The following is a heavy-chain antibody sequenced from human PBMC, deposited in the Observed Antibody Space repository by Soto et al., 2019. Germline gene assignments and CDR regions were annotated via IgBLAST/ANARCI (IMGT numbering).Heavy chain of an antibody. Sequence: QITLKESGPALAKPTQTLTLTCTFSGFSLSTSGVGVGWIRQPPGEALEWLALIYWDDYKHFSPSLESRLTITKDTSKNQVVLTMPNMDPVDTATYYCVHKGGGDRILDYWGQGTLVTVSS. D-gene: IGHD3-16*01. CDR3: VHKGGGDRILDY. J-gene: IGHJ4*02. CDR1: GFSLSTSGVG. V-gene: IGHV2-5*02. CDR2: IYWDDYK.